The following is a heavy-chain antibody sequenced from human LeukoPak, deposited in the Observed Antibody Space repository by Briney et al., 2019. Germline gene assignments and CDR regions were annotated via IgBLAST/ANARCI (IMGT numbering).Heavy chain of an antibody. Sequence: SETLSLTCTVSGGSISSSSYYWGWIRQPPGKGLEWIGTIYYSGSTYYNPSLKSRVTISVDTSKNQFSLRLSSVTAADTAVYYCASFEDYYDSSGYFNAEYFQHWGHGTLVTVSS. D-gene: IGHD3-22*01. CDR3: ASFEDYYDSSGYFNAEYFQH. CDR1: GGSISSSSYY. CDR2: IYYSGST. J-gene: IGHJ1*01. V-gene: IGHV4-39*01.